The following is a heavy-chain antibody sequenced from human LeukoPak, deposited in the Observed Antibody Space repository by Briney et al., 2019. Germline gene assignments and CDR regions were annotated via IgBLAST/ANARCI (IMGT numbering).Heavy chain of an antibody. Sequence: SETLSLTCAVYGGSFSGYYWSWIRQPPGKGLEWIGYIYTSGSTNYNPSLKSRVTISVDTSKNQFSLKLSSVTAADTAVYYCARSHSGRILWFDPWGQGTLVTVSS. D-gene: IGHD1-26*01. V-gene: IGHV4-4*09. CDR1: GGSFSGYY. CDR2: IYTSGST. J-gene: IGHJ5*02. CDR3: ARSHSGRILWFDP.